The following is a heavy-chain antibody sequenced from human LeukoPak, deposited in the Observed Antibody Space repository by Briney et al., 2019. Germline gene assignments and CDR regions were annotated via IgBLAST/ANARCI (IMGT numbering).Heavy chain of an antibody. D-gene: IGHD2-21*02. CDR3: ARDPLYCGGDCYYPYYFDY. Sequence: KPGGSLRLSCAASGFTFSSYSMNWVRQAPGKGLEWVSSISSSSSYIYYADSVKGRFTISRDNAKNSLYLQMNSLRAEDTAVYYCARDPLYCGGDCYYPYYFDYWGQGTLVTVSS. CDR1: GFTFSSYS. V-gene: IGHV3-21*01. J-gene: IGHJ4*02. CDR2: ISSSSSYI.